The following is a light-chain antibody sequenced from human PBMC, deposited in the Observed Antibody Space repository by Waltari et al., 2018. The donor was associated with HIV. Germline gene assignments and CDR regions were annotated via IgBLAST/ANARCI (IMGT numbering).Light chain of an antibody. CDR1: SGSIASNS. CDR3: QSQESGNRGVV. J-gene: IGLJ2*01. CDR2: EDK. Sequence: NFMLTQPHSVSESPGKTVTISCTGSSGSIASNSVQWYQQRPGSDPTTVIYEDKQRPGGVPERLSGAAYSSASSVPPTFSGRRSGAEADHSSQSQESGNRGVVFGGETKRTAL. V-gene: IGLV6-57*02.